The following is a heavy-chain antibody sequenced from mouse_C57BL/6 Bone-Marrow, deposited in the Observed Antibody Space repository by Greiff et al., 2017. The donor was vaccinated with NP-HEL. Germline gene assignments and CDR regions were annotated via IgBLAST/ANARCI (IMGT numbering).Heavy chain of an antibody. V-gene: IGHV5-17*01. CDR1: GFTFSDYG. CDR2: ISSGSSTI. J-gene: IGHJ1*03. CDR3: ALGDWYFDV. Sequence: EVHLVESGGGLVKPGGSLKLSCAASGFTFSDYGMHWVRQAPEKGLEWVAYISSGSSTIYYADTVKGRFTISRDNAMNTLFLQMTSLRSEDTAMYYCALGDWYFDVWGTGTTVTVSS.